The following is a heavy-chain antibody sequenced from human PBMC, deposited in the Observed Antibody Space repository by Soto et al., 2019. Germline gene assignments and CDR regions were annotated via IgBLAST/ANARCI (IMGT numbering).Heavy chain of an antibody. CDR3: ARESRYCSDSSCSPYWFDP. CDR1: GGSISSSNW. V-gene: IGHV4-4*02. J-gene: IGHJ5*02. Sequence: QVQLEESGPGLVKPSGTLSLTCAVSGGSISSSNWWSWVRQPPGKGLEWIGKIYHSGATNYNPSLKSRVTISLDKSKNQLSLKMSSVTAADTAVYYCARESRYCSDSSCSPYWFDPWGQGTLVTVSS. CDR2: IYHSGAT. D-gene: IGHD2-2*01.